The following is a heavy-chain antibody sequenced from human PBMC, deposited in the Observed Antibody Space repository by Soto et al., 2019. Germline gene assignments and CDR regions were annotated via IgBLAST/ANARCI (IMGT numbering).Heavy chain of an antibody. D-gene: IGHD6-13*01. V-gene: IGHV1-69*08. J-gene: IGHJ2*01. Sequence: QVQLVQSGAEVKKPGSSVKVSCKASGGTFSSYTISWVRQAPGQGLEWMGRIIPILGIANYAQKFQGRVTVTXXKXTXXAYMELSSLRSEDTAVYYCAREARIAAAGNWYFDLWGRGTLVTVSS. CDR1: GGTFSSYT. CDR3: AREARIAAAGNWYFDL. CDR2: IIPILGIA.